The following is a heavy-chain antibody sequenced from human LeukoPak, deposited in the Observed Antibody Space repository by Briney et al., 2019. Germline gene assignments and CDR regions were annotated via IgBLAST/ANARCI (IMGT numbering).Heavy chain of an antibody. J-gene: IGHJ4*02. D-gene: IGHD5-18*01. V-gene: IGHV3-13*05. Sequence: GGSLRLSCAASGFTFSSYDMHWVRQATGKGLEWVPAIGTAGDPYYPGSVKGRFTISRENAKNSLYLQMNSLRAGDTAVYYCARAVGTAMAHTYYFDYWGQGTLVTVSS. CDR1: GFTFSSYD. CDR3: ARAVGTAMAHTYYFDY. CDR2: IGTAGDP.